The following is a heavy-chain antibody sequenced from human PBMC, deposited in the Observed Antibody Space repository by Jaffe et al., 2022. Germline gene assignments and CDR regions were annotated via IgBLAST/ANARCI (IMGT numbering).Heavy chain of an antibody. CDR2: IYYSGST. V-gene: IGHV4-39*01. CDR1: GGSISSSSYY. Sequence: QLQLQESGPGLVKPSETLSLTCTVSGGSISSSSYYWGWIRQPPGKGLEWIGSIYYSGSTYYNPSLKSRVTISVDTSKNQFSLKLSSVTAADTAVYYCATSPHDFWSGYRYYFDYWGQGTLVTVSS. CDR3: ATSPHDFWSGYRYYFDY. D-gene: IGHD3-3*01. J-gene: IGHJ4*02.